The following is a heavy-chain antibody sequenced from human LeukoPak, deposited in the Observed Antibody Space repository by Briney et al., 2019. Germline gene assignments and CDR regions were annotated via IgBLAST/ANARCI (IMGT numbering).Heavy chain of an antibody. CDR3: ARDIGLAGASLFDY. D-gene: IGHD2-15*01. J-gene: IGHJ4*02. CDR2: IYYSGST. CDR1: GGSISSYY. Sequence: PSETLSLTCTVSGGSISSYYWSWIRQPPGKGLEWIGYIYYSGSTNYNPSLKSRVTISVDTSKNQFSLKLSSVTAADTAVYYCARDIGLAGASLFDYWGQGTLVTVSS. V-gene: IGHV4-59*01.